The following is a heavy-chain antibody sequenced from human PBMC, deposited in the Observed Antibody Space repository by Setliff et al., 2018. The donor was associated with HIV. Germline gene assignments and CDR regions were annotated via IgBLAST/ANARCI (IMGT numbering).Heavy chain of an antibody. Sequence: SVKVSCKASGGAFISHTFTWVRQAPGQGLEWMGRIIPILGTANYAQNFQGRLTITADKSTSTTYMELSSLRSEDTAIYYCARDRVPYSSSPSALDPWGQGTQVTV. CDR3: ARDRVPYSSSPSALDP. J-gene: IGHJ5*02. CDR1: GGAFISHT. V-gene: IGHV1-69*08. D-gene: IGHD2-2*01. CDR2: IIPILGTA.